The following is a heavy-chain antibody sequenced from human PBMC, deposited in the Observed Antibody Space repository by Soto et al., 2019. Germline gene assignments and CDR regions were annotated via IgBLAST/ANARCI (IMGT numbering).Heavy chain of an antibody. V-gene: IGHV3-30-3*01. CDR2: ISYDGSNK. CDR1: GFTFSSYA. CDR3: ARDGWGRGDYYYGMDV. J-gene: IGHJ6*02. D-gene: IGHD2-2*03. Sequence: QVQLVESGGGVVQPGRSLRLSCAASGFTFSSYAMHWVRQAPGKGLEWVAVISYDGSNKYYADSVKGRFTISRDNSKNTLYLQMNSLRAEDTAVYYCARDGWGRGDYYYGMDVWGQGTTVTVSS.